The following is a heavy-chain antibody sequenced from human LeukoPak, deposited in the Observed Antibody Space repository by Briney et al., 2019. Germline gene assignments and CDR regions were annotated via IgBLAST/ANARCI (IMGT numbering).Heavy chain of an antibody. CDR1: GFSFSSYG. CDR2: VSGSGGST. J-gene: IGHJ4*02. D-gene: IGHD5-24*01. Sequence: PGGSLRLSCAASGFSFSSYGMSWVRQAPGKGLEWVSGVSGSGGSTYYADSVQGRLTISRDNSKNTLYLQMNSLRAEDTAVYYCAKSDGYNPADYFDYWGQGTLVTVSS. V-gene: IGHV3-23*01. CDR3: AKSDGYNPADYFDY.